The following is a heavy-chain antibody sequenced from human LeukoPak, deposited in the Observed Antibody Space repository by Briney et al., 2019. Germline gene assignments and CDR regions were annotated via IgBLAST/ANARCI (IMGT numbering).Heavy chain of an antibody. CDR1: GGTFSSYA. D-gene: IGHD4-17*01. Sequence: SVKVSCKASGGTFSSYAISWVRQAPGQGLEWMGGIIPIFGTANYAQKFQGRVTITADKSTSTAYMELSSLRSEDTAVYYCARAMTTVTTRSSHYYYMDVWGKGTTVTVSS. V-gene: IGHV1-69*06. CDR3: ARAMTTVTTRSSHYYYMDV. CDR2: IIPIFGTA. J-gene: IGHJ6*03.